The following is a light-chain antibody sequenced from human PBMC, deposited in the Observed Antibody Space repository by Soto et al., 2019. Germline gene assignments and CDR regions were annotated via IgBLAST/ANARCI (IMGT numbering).Light chain of an antibody. V-gene: IGKV3-20*01. Sequence: EVVLTQSPGTLSLSPGESATLSCRASQSVSGDYLAWYQQKPGQAPRLLIYSESLKPAGIPDRLSGSGSATDLTLTISRLEPEDFALFYCHQYGSSPITCGQGTRLEIK. CDR3: HQYGSSPIT. J-gene: IGKJ5*01. CDR2: SES. CDR1: QSVSGDY.